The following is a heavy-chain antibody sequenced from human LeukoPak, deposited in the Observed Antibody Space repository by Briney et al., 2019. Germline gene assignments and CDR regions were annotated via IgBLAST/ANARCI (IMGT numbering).Heavy chain of an antibody. CDR3: ARAEAYSGYGSFDY. D-gene: IGHD5-12*01. J-gene: IGHJ4*02. CDR2: IYTSGST. V-gene: IGHV4-61*02. Sequence: SETPSLTCTVSGGSISSGSYYWSWIRQPAGKGLEWIGRIYTSGSTNYNPSLKSRVTISADTSKNQFSLKLSSVTAADTAVYYCARAEAYSGYGSFDYWGQGTLVTVSS. CDR1: GGSISSGSYY.